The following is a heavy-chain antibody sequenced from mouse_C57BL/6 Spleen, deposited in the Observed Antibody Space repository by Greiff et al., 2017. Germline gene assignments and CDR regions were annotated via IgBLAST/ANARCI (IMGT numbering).Heavy chain of an antibody. Sequence: QVQLQQPGAELVKPGASVKLSCKASGYTFTNYWMHWVKQSPGRGLEWIGRIDSNSGGTKYNEKFKSKATLTVDKRASTAYRQLSRLTSEYSAVYYCARSLYYGSSGRYCDVWGTGTTVTVSS. CDR2: IDSNSGGT. CDR1: GYTFTNYW. V-gene: IGHV1-72*01. D-gene: IGHD1-1*01. J-gene: IGHJ1*03. CDR3: ARSLYYGSSGRYCDV.